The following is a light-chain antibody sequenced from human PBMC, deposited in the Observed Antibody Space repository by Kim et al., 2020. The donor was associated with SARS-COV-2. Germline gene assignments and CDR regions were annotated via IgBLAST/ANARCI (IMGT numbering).Light chain of an antibody. V-gene: IGKV3-20*01. Sequence: SPRERATLSFRASQSVSSSYLAWYQQKPGQAPRLLIYGASSRATGIPDRFSGSGSGTDFTLTISRLEPEDFAVYYCQQYGSSPRTFGQGTKVDIK. CDR1: QSVSSSY. CDR2: GAS. J-gene: IGKJ1*01. CDR3: QQYGSSPRT.